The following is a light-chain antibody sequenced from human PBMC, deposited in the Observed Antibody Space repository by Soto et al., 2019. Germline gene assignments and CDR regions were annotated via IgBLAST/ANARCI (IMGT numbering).Light chain of an antibody. Sequence: DIQMTQSPSSLSASVGDSLTITCRASQYISTYLNWYQQKPGKVPKVLIYAASTLQPGVPSRFSGSGSGTDFTLTINSLQPDDIATYYCQNYDSAPITFGQGTRLEIK. J-gene: IGKJ5*01. CDR2: AAS. CDR1: QYISTY. V-gene: IGKV1-27*01. CDR3: QNYDSAPIT.